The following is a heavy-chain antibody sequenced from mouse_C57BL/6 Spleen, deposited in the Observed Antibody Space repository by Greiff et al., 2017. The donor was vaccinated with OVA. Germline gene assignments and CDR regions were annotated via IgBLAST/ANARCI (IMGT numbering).Heavy chain of an antibody. D-gene: IGHD1-1*01. CDR2: ISDGGSYT. Sequence: EVKLMESGGGLVKPGGSLKLSCAASGFTFSSYAMSWVRQTPEKRLEWVATISDGGSYTYYPDNVKGRFTISRDNAKNNLYLQMSHLKSEDTAMDYCARESYGSSYRYFDVWGTGTTVTVSS. CDR1: GFTFSSYA. CDR3: ARESYGSSYRYFDV. V-gene: IGHV5-4*01. J-gene: IGHJ1*03.